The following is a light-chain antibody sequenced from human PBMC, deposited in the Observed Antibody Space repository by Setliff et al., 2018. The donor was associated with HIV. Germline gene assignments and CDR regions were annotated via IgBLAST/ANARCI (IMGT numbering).Light chain of an antibody. CDR2: DVY. CDR1: SSDVGGYDY. J-gene: IGLJ1*01. V-gene: IGLV2-11*01. Sequence: QSALAQPRSVSGSPGQSVTISCTGTSSDVGGYDYVSWFQQHPGKAPKLLIYDVYKRPSGVPGRFSGSRSGNTASLTISGLQGDDETYYYCCSYAARQTSYVFGTGTKVTVL. CDR3: CSYAARQTSYV.